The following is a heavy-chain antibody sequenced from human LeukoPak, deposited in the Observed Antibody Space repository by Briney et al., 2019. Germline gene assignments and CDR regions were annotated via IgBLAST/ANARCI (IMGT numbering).Heavy chain of an antibody. V-gene: IGHV1-69*05. CDR2: IIPIFGTA. D-gene: IGHD2-2*01. CDR3: ARDESVVVPAAAH. CDR1: GGTFSSYA. J-gene: IGHJ4*02. Sequence: ASVKVSCKASGGTFSSYAISWVRQAPGQGLEWIGGIIPIFGTANYAQKFQGRVTMTTDTSTSTAYMELRSLRSDDTAVYYCARDESVVVPAAAHWGQGTLVTVSS.